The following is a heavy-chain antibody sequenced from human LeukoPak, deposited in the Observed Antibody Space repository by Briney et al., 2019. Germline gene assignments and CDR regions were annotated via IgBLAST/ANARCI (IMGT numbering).Heavy chain of an antibody. CDR2: IYYSGST. CDR1: GGSISTYY. Sequence: SETLSLTCTVSGGSISTYYWGWIRQPPGKGLEWIGYIYYSGSTNYNPSLKSRVTVSVDTSKNQFSLKLSSVTAADTAVYYCARDLAAGGHFDYWGQGTLVTVSS. V-gene: IGHV4-59*01. D-gene: IGHD6-13*01. J-gene: IGHJ4*02. CDR3: ARDLAAGGHFDY.